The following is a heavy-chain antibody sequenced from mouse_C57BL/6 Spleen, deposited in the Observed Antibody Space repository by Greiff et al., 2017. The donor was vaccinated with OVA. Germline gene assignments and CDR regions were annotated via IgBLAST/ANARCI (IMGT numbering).Heavy chain of an antibody. D-gene: IGHD1-1*01. CDR3: ARGGYGSSYGYFDV. Sequence: QVQLQQPGAELVKPGASVKLSCKASGYTFTSYWMHWVKQRPGQGLEWIGMIHPNSGSTNYNEKFKSKATLTVDKSSSTAYMQLSSPTSEDSAVYYCARGGYGSSYGYFDVWGTGTTVTVSS. J-gene: IGHJ1*03. CDR2: IHPNSGST. CDR1: GYTFTSYW. V-gene: IGHV1-64*01.